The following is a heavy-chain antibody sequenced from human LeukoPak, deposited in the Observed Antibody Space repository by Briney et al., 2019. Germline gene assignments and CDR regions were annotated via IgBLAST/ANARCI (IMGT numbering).Heavy chain of an antibody. D-gene: IGHD6-13*01. Sequence: GASVNVSCKASGGTFSSYAISWVRQAPGQGLEWMGWISAYNGNTNYAQKLQGRVTMTTDTSTSTAYMELRSLRSDDTAVYYCARDGDIAAADLFDYWGQGTLVTVSS. CDR1: GGTFSSYA. CDR3: ARDGDIAAADLFDY. J-gene: IGHJ4*02. V-gene: IGHV1-18*01. CDR2: ISAYNGNT.